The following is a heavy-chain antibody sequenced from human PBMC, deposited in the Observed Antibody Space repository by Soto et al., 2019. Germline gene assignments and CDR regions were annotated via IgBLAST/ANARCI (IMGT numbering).Heavy chain of an antibody. D-gene: IGHD5-18*01. J-gene: IGHJ4*02. V-gene: IGHV1-69*13. Sequence: SVKVSCKASGGTFSSYAISWVRQAPGQGLEWMGGIIPIFGTANYAQKFQGRVTITADESTSTAYMELSSLRSEDTAVYYCASGYSYGGYFDYWGQGTLVTVSS. CDR2: IIPIFGTA. CDR3: ASGYSYGGYFDY. CDR1: GGTFSSYA.